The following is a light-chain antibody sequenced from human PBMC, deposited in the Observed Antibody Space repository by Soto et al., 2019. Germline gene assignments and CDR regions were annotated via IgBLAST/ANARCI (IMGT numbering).Light chain of an antibody. CDR2: KAF. Sequence: DIQMTQSPSTLSASVGDRVTMVCRASQSISPWLAWYQQEPGKAPKLLIYKAFSLERGVPARFSGSGFGTEFTLTISSLQPDDFATYYCQQYNSYSFGQGTKVDIK. CDR1: QSISPW. J-gene: IGKJ1*01. CDR3: QQYNSYS. V-gene: IGKV1-5*03.